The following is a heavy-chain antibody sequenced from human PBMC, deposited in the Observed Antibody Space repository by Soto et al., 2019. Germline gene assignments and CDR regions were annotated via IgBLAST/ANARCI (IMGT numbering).Heavy chain of an antibody. Sequence: SETLSLTCTVSGGSVSSDTYYWSWIRQPPGKGLEWIGYIYHSGSTNYNPSLKSRVTISVDKSKNQFSLKLSSVTAADTAVYYCARDSGSDYIWGSYRYTGFDYWGQGTLVTVSS. V-gene: IGHV4-61*01. CDR3: ARDSGSDYIWGSYRYTGFDY. J-gene: IGHJ4*02. CDR1: GGSVSSDTYY. D-gene: IGHD3-16*02. CDR2: IYHSGST.